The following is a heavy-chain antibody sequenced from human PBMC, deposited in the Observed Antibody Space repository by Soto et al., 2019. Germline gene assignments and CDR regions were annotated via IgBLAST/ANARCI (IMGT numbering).Heavy chain of an antibody. CDR3: ARDGSGYDSVYYFDY. CDR2: ISAYNGNT. D-gene: IGHD5-12*01. V-gene: IGHV1-18*01. Sequence: ASVKVSCKASGYTFTSYGISWVRQAPGQGLEWMGWISAYNGNTNYAQKLQGRVTMTTDTSTSTAYMELRSLRSDDTAVYYCARDGSGYDSVYYFDYWGHGTLVTFSS. CDR1: GYTFTSYG. J-gene: IGHJ4*01.